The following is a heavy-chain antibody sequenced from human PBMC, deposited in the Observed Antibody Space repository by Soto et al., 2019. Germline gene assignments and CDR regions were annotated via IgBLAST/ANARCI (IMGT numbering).Heavy chain of an antibody. V-gene: IGHV4-39*01. D-gene: IGHD3-10*01. CDR2: IYYSGST. CDR3: GRGKGGGSGSYYGGNCFAP. J-gene: IGHJ5*02. CDR1: GGSISSSSYY. Sequence: SETLSLTCTVSGGSISSSSYYWGWIRQPPGKGLEWIGSIYYSGSTYYNPSLKSRVTITVDTSKNQFSLKLSSVTAADTAVYYCGRGKGGGSGSYYGGNCFAPWGQGTLVTVSS.